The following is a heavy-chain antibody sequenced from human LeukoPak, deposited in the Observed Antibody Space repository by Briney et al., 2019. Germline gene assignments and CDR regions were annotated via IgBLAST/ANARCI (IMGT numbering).Heavy chain of an antibody. D-gene: IGHD6-19*01. Sequence: GASVKVSCKASGSTFTDCYMHWVQQAPGKGLEWMGRVDPEDGETIYAEKFQGRVTITADTSTDTAYMELSSLRSEDTAVYYCARGNSSGWQYWYFDLWGRGTLVTVSS. V-gene: IGHV1-69-2*01. CDR3: ARGNSSGWQYWYFDL. CDR2: VDPEDGET. J-gene: IGHJ2*01. CDR1: GSTFTDCY.